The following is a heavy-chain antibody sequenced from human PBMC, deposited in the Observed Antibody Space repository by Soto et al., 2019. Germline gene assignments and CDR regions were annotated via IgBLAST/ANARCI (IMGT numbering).Heavy chain of an antibody. CDR2: ISSGSATI. Sequence: EVQLVESGGGLEQPGGSLRLSCVASGFTFSSYSMNWVRQAPGKGLEWLSYISSGSATIYYADSVKGRFTISRDNVKNSLYLQTNSLRDDDTAVYYCASDSASYSSSSGSYWYFDLWGRGTLVTVSS. V-gene: IGHV3-48*02. J-gene: IGHJ2*01. CDR3: ASDSASYSSSSGSYWYFDL. CDR1: GFTFSSYS. D-gene: IGHD6-6*01.